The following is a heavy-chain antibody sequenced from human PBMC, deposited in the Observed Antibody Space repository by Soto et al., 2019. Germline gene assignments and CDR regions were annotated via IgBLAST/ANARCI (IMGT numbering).Heavy chain of an antibody. CDR3: AKDKLTYYYDSSGRGYFDY. Sequence: EVQLLESGGGLVQPGGSLRLSCATSGFTFSSYAMSWVRQAPGKGLEWVSAISGSGGSTYYADSVQGRFTISRDNSKNTLYLQMNSLRAEDTAVYYCAKDKLTYYYDSSGRGYFDYWGKGTPVTVSS. D-gene: IGHD3-22*01. CDR2: ISGSGGST. V-gene: IGHV3-23*01. J-gene: IGHJ4*02. CDR1: GFTFSSYA.